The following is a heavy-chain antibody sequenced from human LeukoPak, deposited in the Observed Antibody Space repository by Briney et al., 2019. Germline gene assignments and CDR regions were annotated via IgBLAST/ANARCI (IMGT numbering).Heavy chain of an antibody. V-gene: IGHV4-59*04. CDR2: IYYTGTT. CDR1: GGSISSYY. Sequence: SETLSLTCTVSGGSISSYYWSWIRQPPGKGLEWIGYIYYTGTTFDNPSLKSRVTLSVDTSKNQFSLRLTSVTAADTAFYYCAREEYSSDWYGHDSWGQGTLVTVSS. CDR3: AREEYSSDWYGHDS. J-gene: IGHJ4*02. D-gene: IGHD6-13*01.